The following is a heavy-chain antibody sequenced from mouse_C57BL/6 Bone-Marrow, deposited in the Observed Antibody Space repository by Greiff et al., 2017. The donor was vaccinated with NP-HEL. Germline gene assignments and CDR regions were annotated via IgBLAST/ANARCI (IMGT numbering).Heavy chain of an antibody. CDR1: GYTFTSYW. V-gene: IGHV1-55*01. CDR3: ARWVDAGDYYYAMDY. CDR2: IYPGSGST. J-gene: IGHJ4*01. Sequence: VQLQQSGAELVKPGASVKMSCKASGYTFTSYWITWVKQRPGQGLEWIGDIYPGSGSTNYNEKFKSKATLTVDTSSSTAYMQLSSLTSEDSAVYYCARWVDAGDYYYAMDYWGQGTSVTVSS. D-gene: IGHD1-1*02.